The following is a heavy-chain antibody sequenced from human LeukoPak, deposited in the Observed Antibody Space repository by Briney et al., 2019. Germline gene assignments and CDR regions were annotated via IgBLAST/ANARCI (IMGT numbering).Heavy chain of an antibody. Sequence: GGSLRLSCAASGFIFNNYWISWVRQAPGEGLEWVANIKQDGSDKYYVESVKGRFTISRDNAKNSLYLQMNSLRAEDTAVYYCARQRRYCSGDNCYQRTFDYWGQGTLVTVSS. CDR1: GFIFNNYW. V-gene: IGHV3-7*01. D-gene: IGHD2-15*01. CDR3: ARQRRYCSGDNCYQRTFDY. J-gene: IGHJ4*02. CDR2: IKQDGSDK.